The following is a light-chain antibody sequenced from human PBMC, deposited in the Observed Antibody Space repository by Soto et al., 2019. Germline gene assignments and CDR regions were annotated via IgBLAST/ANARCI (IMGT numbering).Light chain of an antibody. CDR2: WAS. CDR1: QSVLYSSNNKNY. CDR3: QQYYSTPPT. V-gene: IGKV4-1*01. Sequence: DIVMTQSPDSLAVSLGERATINCKSSQSVLYSSNNKNYLDWYQQKPGQPPKLLIYWASTRESGVPDRFSGSGSGTDFTLTISSLQAEDVAVYYCQQYYSTPPTFGQGTKVEI. J-gene: IGKJ1*01.